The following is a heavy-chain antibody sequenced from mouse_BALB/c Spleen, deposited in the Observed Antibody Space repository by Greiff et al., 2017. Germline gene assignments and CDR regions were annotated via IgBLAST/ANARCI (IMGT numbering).Heavy chain of an antibody. CDR3: ARGGFYYGSSRYFDV. V-gene: IGHV5-6*01. D-gene: IGHD1-1*01. CDR1: GFTFSSYG. J-gene: IGHJ1*01. Sequence: DVHLVESGGDLVKPGGSLKLSCAASGFTFSSYGMSWVRQTPDKRLEWVATISSGGSYTYYPDSVKGRFTISRDNAKNTLYLQMSSLKSEDTAMYYCARGGFYYGSSRYFDVWGAGTTVTVSS. CDR2: ISSGGSYT.